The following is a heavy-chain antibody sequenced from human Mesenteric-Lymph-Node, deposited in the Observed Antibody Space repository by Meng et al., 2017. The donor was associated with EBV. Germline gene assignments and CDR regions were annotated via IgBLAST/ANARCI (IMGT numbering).Heavy chain of an antibody. CDR3: ARQGNYYGSGTHAHFDY. CDR1: GGIFRSHA. V-gene: IGHV1-69*01. D-gene: IGHD3-10*01. J-gene: IGHJ4*02. CDR2: IVAVFGTT. Sequence: QVQRVESGGEVKKPGSSLKVPCKASGGIFRSHAISWVRQAPGQGLEWMGGIVAVFGTTHYAQKFQGRVTITADESTSTVYMELSSLRSEDTAVYYCARQGNYYGSGTHAHFDYWGQGALVTVSS.